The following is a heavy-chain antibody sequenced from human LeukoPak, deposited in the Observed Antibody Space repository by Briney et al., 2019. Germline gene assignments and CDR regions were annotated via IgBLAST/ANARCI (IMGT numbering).Heavy chain of an antibody. CDR2: INAGNGNT. V-gene: IGHV1-3*01. Sequence: ASVKVSCKASGYTFTSYAMHWVRQAPGQRLEWMGWINAGNGNTKYSQKFQGRVTITRDTSASTAYMELSSLRSEDTAVYYCARDSPLVCSSTSCYGTNWFDPWGQGTLVTVSS. D-gene: IGHD2-2*01. CDR3: ARDSPLVCSSTSCYGTNWFDP. J-gene: IGHJ5*02. CDR1: GYTFTSYA.